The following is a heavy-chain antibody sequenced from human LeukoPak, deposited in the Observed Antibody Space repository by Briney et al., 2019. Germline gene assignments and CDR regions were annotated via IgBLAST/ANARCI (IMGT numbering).Heavy chain of an antibody. D-gene: IGHD1-26*01. V-gene: IGHV3-30-3*01. J-gene: IGHJ4*02. Sequence: GGSLRLSCAASGFTFSSYAMHWVRQAPGKGLEWVAVISYDGSNKYYADSVKGRFTISRDNSKNTLYLQVNSLRAEDTAVYYCARDPSYSGSYYGVDYWGQGTLVTVSS. CDR2: ISYDGSNK. CDR1: GFTFSSYA. CDR3: ARDPSYSGSYYGVDY.